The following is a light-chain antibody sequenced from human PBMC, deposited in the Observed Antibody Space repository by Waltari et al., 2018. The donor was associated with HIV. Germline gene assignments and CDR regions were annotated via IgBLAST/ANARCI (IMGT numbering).Light chain of an antibody. CDR1: SSNIGNNA. J-gene: IGLJ2*01. Sequence: QSVLTQPPSVSEATRQRVTISCSGSSSNIGNNAVHWYQQLPGKAPKLLIYYDDLLPSGVSDRFSGSKSGTSASLAISGLQSEDEADYYCAAAWDDSLNGPVFGGGTKLTVL. CDR3: AAAWDDSLNGPV. V-gene: IGLV1-36*01. CDR2: YDD.